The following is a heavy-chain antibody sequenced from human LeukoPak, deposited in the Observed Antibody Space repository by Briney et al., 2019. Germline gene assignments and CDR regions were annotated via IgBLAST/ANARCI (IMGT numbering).Heavy chain of an antibody. CDR2: ISSSSSYI. CDR3: ARDPSMYGSSEYYYYYGMDV. CDR1: GFTFSSYS. V-gene: IGHV3-21*01. J-gene: IGHJ6*02. Sequence: GGSLRLSCAASGFTFSSYSMNWVRQAPGKGLEWVSSISSSSSYIYYADSVKGRFTISRDNAKNSLYLQMNSLRAEDTAVYYCARDPSMYGSSEYYYYYGMDVWGQGTTVTVSS. D-gene: IGHD6-6*01.